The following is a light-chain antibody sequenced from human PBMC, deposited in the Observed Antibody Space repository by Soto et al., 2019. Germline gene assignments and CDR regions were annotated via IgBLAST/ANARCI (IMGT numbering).Light chain of an antibody. V-gene: IGKV3-20*01. Sequence: IVLTQSAGTLSLSTGERDTLSCRASQSVSSSYLAWYQQKPGQAPRLLIYGASSRATGIPDRFSGSGSGTDFTLTISRLEPEDFAVYYCQQYGSSLWTFAQGTKVDIK. CDR2: GAS. CDR1: QSVSSSY. CDR3: QQYGSSLWT. J-gene: IGKJ1*01.